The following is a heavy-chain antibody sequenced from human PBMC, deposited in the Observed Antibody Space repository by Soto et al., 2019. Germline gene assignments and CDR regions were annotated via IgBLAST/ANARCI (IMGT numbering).Heavy chain of an antibody. CDR1: GGSISSSNW. V-gene: IGHV4-4*02. CDR2: IYHSGST. CDR3: ASSPDCSSTSCYLGGQTDV. J-gene: IGHJ6*02. Sequence: LSLTCAVSGGSISSSNWWSWVRQPPGKGLEWIGEIYHSGSTNYNPSLKSRVTISVDKSKNQFSLKLSSVTAADTAVYYCASSPDCSSTSCYLGGQTDVWGQGTTVTVSS. D-gene: IGHD2-2*01.